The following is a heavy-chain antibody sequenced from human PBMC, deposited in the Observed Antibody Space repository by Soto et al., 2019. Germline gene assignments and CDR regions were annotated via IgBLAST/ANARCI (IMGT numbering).Heavy chain of an antibody. CDR2: IYWDDDK. J-gene: IGHJ1*01. D-gene: IGHD3-22*01. CDR3: AHLTYYYDSSGYYSRAEYFQH. V-gene: IGHV2-5*02. CDR1: GFSLSTSGVG. Sequence: QITLKESGPTLVKPTQTLTLTCTFSGFSLSTSGVGVGWIRQPPGKALEWLALIYWDDDKRYSPSLKSRLTITKDTSKDQAVLTMTNMDPVDTATYYCAHLTYYYDSSGYYSRAEYFQHWGQGTLVTVSS.